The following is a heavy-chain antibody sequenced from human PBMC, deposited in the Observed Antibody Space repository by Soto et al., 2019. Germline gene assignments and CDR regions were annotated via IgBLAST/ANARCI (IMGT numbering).Heavy chain of an antibody. CDR3: ARASTYYYDSSGYYFFDY. V-gene: IGHV4-31*03. CDR2: IYYSGST. D-gene: IGHD3-22*01. Sequence: KPXETLSLTCTVAGGSISSGGYYWSWIRQHRGKGLEWIGYIYYSGSTYYNPSLKSRVTISVDTSKNQFSLKLSSVTAADTAVYYCARASTYYYDSSGYYFFDYWGQGTLVTVSS. CDR1: GGSISSGGYY. J-gene: IGHJ4*02.